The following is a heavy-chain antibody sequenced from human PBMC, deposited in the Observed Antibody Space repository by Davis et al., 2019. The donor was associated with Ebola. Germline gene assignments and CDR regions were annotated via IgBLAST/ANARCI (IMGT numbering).Heavy chain of an antibody. CDR1: GFTFSDYW. D-gene: IGHD1-26*01. Sequence: PGGSLRLSCAASGFTFSDYWMHWVRQAPGKGLVWVSRIKSNGINTYYADSVKGRFTISRDNAKNTLYLQMNSLRAEDTAVYYCARVGGTYENFAFDIWGQGTMVTVSS. J-gene: IGHJ3*02. CDR3: ARVGGTYENFAFDI. CDR2: IKSNGINT. V-gene: IGHV3-74*01.